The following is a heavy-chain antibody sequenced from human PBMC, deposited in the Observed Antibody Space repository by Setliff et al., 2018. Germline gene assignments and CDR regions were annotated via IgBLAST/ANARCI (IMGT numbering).Heavy chain of an antibody. D-gene: IGHD5-12*01. Sequence: GGSLRLSCAASGFTFSGYAMSWVRQAPGKGLEWVGFIRSKAYGGTTEYAASVKGRFTISRPDSEISMYLQMNSLETEDTAVYFCARGPRDGYNSGLDYWGQGALVTVSS. CDR2: IRSKAYGGTT. V-gene: IGHV3-49*04. CDR1: GFTFSGYA. CDR3: ARGPRDGYNSGLDY. J-gene: IGHJ4*02.